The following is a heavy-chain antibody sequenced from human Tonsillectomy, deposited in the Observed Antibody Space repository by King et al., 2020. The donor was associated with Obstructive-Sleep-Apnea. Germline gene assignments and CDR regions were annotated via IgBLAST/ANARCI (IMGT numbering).Heavy chain of an antibody. CDR3: AKADFVNGGWLDY. V-gene: IGHV3-9*01. D-gene: IGHD6-19*01. CDR1: GFTFDDYA. J-gene: IGHJ4*02. Sequence: VQLVESGGGLVQPGRSLRLSCAASGFTFDDYAMHWVRQAPGKGLDWVSGISWKSGNIGYAESVKGRFTISRDNAKKSLYLQLNSLSVEETALYYCAKADFVNGGWLDYWGQGTLVTVSS. CDR2: ISWKSGNI.